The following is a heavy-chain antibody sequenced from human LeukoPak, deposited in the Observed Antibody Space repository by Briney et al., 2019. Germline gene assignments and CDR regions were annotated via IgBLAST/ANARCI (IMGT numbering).Heavy chain of an antibody. CDR2: ISAYNGIT. CDR1: GYTFTSYG. J-gene: IGHJ4*02. CDR3: ARDTAYSYGLPYGPEPLFDY. D-gene: IGHD5-18*01. V-gene: IGHV1-18*01. Sequence: ASVKVSCKASGYTFTSYGISWVRQAPGQGLEWMGWISAYNGITNYAQKLQGRVTMTTDTSTSTAYMELRSLRSDDTAVYYCARDTAYSYGLPYGPEPLFDYWGQGTLVTVSS.